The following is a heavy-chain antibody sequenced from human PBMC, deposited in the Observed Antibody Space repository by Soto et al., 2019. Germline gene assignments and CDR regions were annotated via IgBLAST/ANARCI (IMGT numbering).Heavy chain of an antibody. J-gene: IGHJ4*02. Sequence: SETLSLTCSVSAGSLSHYYWGWVRQSPGEGLQWIAHISYTVDASYNPSLKSRVTISLDTSKNQIALMLMSVTAADSAVYYCVGSHMSRAMETSDYWGQGTLVTVSS. V-gene: IGHV4-59*01. CDR1: AGSLSHYY. CDR2: ISYTVDA. D-gene: IGHD5-18*01. CDR3: VGSHMSRAMETSDY.